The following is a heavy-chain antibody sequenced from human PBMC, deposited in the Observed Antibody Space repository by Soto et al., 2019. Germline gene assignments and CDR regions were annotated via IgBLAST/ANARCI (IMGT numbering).Heavy chain of an antibody. D-gene: IGHD6-19*01. Sequence: EVQLVESGGGLVQPGGSLRLSCAASGFTFSSDWMHWVRQAQGKGLVWVSRMNSDGSRTTYADSVKGRFTISRDNAKNTLYLQMNSLRAEDTAVYYCARGPRGWYGFDYWGQGTLVTVSS. V-gene: IGHV3-74*01. CDR1: GFTFSSDW. CDR3: ARGPRGWYGFDY. J-gene: IGHJ4*02. CDR2: MNSDGSRT.